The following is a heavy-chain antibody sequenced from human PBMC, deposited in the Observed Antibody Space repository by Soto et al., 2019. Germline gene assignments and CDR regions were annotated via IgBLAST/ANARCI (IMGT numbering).Heavy chain of an antibody. CDR3: ARDPSNTSGYKQFLDS. V-gene: IGHV1-46*01. Sequence: ASVKVSCKESGYTFSSNYMNWVRQAPGQGLEWLGIINPSGGYTTYAQRFLGRVTMTSDTSTSTVVMELRSLTSDDTAVYYCARDPSNTSGYKQFLDSWGQGTLVTVSS. D-gene: IGHD2-2*01. CDR1: GYTFSSNY. J-gene: IGHJ4*02. CDR2: INPSGGYT.